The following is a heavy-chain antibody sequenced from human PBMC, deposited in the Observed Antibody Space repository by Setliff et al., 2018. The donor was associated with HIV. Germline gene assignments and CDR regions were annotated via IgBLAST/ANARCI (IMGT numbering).Heavy chain of an antibody. CDR1: GFNFSLYS. J-gene: IGHJ6*03. CDR2: ISSSSSTK. D-gene: IGHD3-3*01. Sequence: GGSLRLSCAASGFNFSLYSMNWVRQAPGKGQEWVSYISSSSSTKYYADSVKGRFTISRDNAKNSLYLQMNTLSADDTAVYFCARDQIRSRYYYYYTDVWGKGTPVTVSS. V-gene: IGHV3-48*01. CDR3: ARDQIRSRYYYYYTDV.